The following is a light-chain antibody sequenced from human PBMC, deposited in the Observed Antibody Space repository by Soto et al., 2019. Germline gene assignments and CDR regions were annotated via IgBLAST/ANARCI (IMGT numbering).Light chain of an antibody. V-gene: IGKV3-15*01. CDR2: DVS. CDR1: QGVTTN. J-gene: IGKJ5*01. Sequence: EILMTQSPATLSVSPGERVTLSCRAGQGVTTNFAWYQQKSGQSPTLLIYDVSSRATGVPSRFSGSGSETDLTITISGLQSEDSEIYFCQQYNNWPFSFGPGTRLEIK. CDR3: QQYNNWPFS.